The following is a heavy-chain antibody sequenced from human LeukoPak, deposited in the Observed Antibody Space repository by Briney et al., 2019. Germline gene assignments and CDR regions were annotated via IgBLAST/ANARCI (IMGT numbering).Heavy chain of an antibody. V-gene: IGHV1-46*01. CDR1: GYTFTSYY. CDR2: INPSGGST. Sequence: ASVKVSCKASGYTFTSYYMHWVRQAPGQGLEWMGIINPSGGSTSYAQKFQGRVTMTRDTSTSTVYMELSSLRSEDTAVYYCARDHESTYYDFWSGYFSQRSYYFDYWAREPWSPSPQ. D-gene: IGHD3-3*01. J-gene: IGHJ4*02. CDR3: ARDHESTYYDFWSGYFSQRSYYFDY.